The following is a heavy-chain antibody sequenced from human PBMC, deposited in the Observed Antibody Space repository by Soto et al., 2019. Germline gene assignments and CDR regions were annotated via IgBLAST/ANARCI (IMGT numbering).Heavy chain of an antibody. V-gene: IGHV3-30*18. CDR2: ISYDGSNK. D-gene: IGHD3-10*01. CDR3: AKDWGYYGSGSYEYFQH. CDR1: GFTFGSYG. J-gene: IGHJ1*01. Sequence: QVQLVESGGGVVQPGRSLRLSCAASGFTFGSYGMHWVRQAPGKGLEWVAVISYDGSNKYYADSVKGRFTISRDNSKNTLYLQMNSLRAEDTAVYYCAKDWGYYGSGSYEYFQHWGQGTLVTVSS.